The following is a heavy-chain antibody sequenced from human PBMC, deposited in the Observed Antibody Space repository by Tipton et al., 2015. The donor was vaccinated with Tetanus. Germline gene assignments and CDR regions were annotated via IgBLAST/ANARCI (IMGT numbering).Heavy chain of an antibody. CDR3: ARAHCTDGVCNFDF. Sequence: QLVQSGGEVKKPGESLKISCKGSGYIFNNYWIGWVRQKPGKGLEWMGIIYPGDSDTRYSPSFQGQVTISVDKSINTACLQWSSLKASDTSMFYCARAHCTDGVCNFDFWGQGALATVAS. CDR1: GYIFNNYW. D-gene: IGHD2-8*01. CDR2: IYPGDSDT. V-gene: IGHV5-51*01. J-gene: IGHJ4*02.